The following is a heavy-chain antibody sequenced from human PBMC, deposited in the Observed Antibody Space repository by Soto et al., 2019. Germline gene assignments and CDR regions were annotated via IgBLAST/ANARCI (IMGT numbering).Heavy chain of an antibody. CDR3: TRDRSGSNIIVVVVAAISDGFYYGMDV. J-gene: IGHJ6*02. Sequence: GGSLRLSCTASGFTFGDYAMSWVRQAPGKGLEWVGFIRSKAYGGTTEYAASVKGRSTISRDDSKSIAYLQMNSLKTEDTAVYYCTRDRSGSNIIVVVVAAISDGFYYGMDVWGQGTTVTVSS. V-gene: IGHV3-49*04. CDR1: GFTFGDYA. CDR2: IRSKAYGGTT. D-gene: IGHD2-15*01.